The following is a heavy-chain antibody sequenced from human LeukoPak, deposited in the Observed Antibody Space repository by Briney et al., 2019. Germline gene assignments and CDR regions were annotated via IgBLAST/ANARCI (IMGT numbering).Heavy chain of an antibody. Sequence: PGGPLRLSCAGSGFTFGVYGMHWFRQTPGKGLEGVAVIAYDGSRAFYADSVKGRFTISRDNSKNTMSVQMDDLRAEDTAVYYCTRYNNDHFDYWGQGTLVTVSS. V-gene: IGHV3-33*01. J-gene: IGHJ4*02. D-gene: IGHD1-14*01. CDR1: GFTFGVYG. CDR3: TRYNNDHFDY. CDR2: IAYDGSRA.